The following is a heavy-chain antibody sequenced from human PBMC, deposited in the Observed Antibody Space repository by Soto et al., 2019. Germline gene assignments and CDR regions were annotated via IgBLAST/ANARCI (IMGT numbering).Heavy chain of an antibody. V-gene: IGHV3-11*01. CDR3: ARISHELLWFGESGYYYYYMDV. Sequence: GGSLRLSCAASGFTFSDYYMSWIRQAPGKGLEWVSYISSSGSTIYYADSVKGRFTISRDNAKNSLYLQMNSLRAEDTAVYYCARISHELLWFGESGYYYYYMDVWGKGTTVTVS. CDR2: ISSSGSTI. CDR1: GFTFSDYY. J-gene: IGHJ6*03. D-gene: IGHD3-10*01.